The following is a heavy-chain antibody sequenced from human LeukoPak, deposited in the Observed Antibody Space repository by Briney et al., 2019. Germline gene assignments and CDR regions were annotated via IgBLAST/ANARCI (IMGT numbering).Heavy chain of an antibody. V-gene: IGHV5-51*01. CDR2: IYPGDSDT. J-gene: IGHJ6*03. CDR1: GYSFTSYW. CDR3: ARLIMVRGASDYCYYYMDV. Sequence: GESLKISCKGSGYSFTSYWIGWVRQMPGKGLGWMGLIYPGDSDTRYSPSFQGQVTISADKSISTAYLQWSSLKASDTATYYCARLIMVRGASDYCYYYMDVWGKGTTVTVSS. D-gene: IGHD3-10*01.